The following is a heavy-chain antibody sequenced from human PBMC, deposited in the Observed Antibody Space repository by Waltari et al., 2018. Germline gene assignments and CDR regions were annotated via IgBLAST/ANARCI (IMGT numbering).Heavy chain of an antibody. CDR3: ALSGYDLWYFDL. Sequence: VKVSCKASGGTFSSYAISWVRQAPGQGLEWMGGIIPIFGTANYAQKFQGRVTITADESTSTAYMELSSLRSEDTAVYYCALSGYDLWYFDLWGRGTLVTVSS. D-gene: IGHD5-12*01. CDR2: IIPIFGTA. J-gene: IGHJ2*01. V-gene: IGHV1-69*13. CDR1: GGTFSSYA.